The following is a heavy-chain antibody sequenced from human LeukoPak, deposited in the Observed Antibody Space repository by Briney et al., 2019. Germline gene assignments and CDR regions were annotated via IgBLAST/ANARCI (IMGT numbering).Heavy chain of an antibody. V-gene: IGHV1-69*01. J-gene: IGHJ6*02. D-gene: IGHD2/OR15-2a*01. Sequence: GSSVKVSCKASGGTFSSYAISWVRQAPGQGLEWMGGIIPIFGTANYAQKFQGRVTITADESTSTAYMELSSLRSEDTAVYYCARAPSDTLSGDYYYYGMDVWGQGTTVTVSS. CDR1: GGTFSSYA. CDR2: IIPIFGTA. CDR3: ARAPSDTLSGDYYYYGMDV.